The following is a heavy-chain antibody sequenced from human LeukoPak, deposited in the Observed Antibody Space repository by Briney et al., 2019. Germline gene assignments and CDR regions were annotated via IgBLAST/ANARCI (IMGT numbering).Heavy chain of an antibody. D-gene: IGHD3-10*01. J-gene: IGHJ6*03. CDR1: GYTFTSYG. Sequence: ASVKVSCKASGYTFTSYGISWVRQAPGQGLEWMGWISAYNGNTNYAQKLQGRVTMTTDTSTSTAYMELRSLRSDDTAVYYCARTPRKITMVRGVILTRPYYMDVWGKGTTVTISS. CDR2: ISAYNGNT. V-gene: IGHV1-18*01. CDR3: ARTPRKITMVRGVILTRPYYMDV.